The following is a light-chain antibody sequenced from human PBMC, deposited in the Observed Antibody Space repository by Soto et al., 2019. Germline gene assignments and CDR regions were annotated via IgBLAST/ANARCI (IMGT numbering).Light chain of an antibody. V-gene: IGKV1-39*01. Sequence: DIQMTPSPSSLSASVGDRVTITCRASQSIGGYLTWYQQLPGKAPKLLIFAASGLQSGVPSRFSGSGSGTDFTLTISNLQPEDFATYYCQQSYSSPITVGQGTRLEIK. CDR2: AAS. J-gene: IGKJ5*01. CDR1: QSIGGY. CDR3: QQSYSSPIT.